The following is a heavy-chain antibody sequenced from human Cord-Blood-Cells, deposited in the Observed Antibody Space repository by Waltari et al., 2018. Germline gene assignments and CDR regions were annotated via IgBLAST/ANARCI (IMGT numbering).Heavy chain of an antibody. CDR2: INPNSGGT. Sequence: QVQLVQSGAEVKKPGASVKVSCKASGYTFTGYYMHWVRQAPGQGLEWMGWINPNSGGTNYVQKFQGWVTMTRDTSISTAYMELSRLRSDDTAVYYCARGSGRELDAFDIWGQGTMVTVSS. D-gene: IGHD3-10*01. CDR3: ARGSGRELDAFDI. V-gene: IGHV1-2*04. J-gene: IGHJ3*02. CDR1: GYTFTGYY.